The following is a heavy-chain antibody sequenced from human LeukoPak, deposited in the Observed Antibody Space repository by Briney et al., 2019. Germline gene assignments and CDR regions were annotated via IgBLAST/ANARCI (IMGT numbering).Heavy chain of an antibody. Sequence: PGGSLRLSCAASGFTISDHYMDWVRQAPGKGLEWVGRTRNKANSYTTEYAASVKGRFTISRDDSKNSVYLHMNRLKTEDTAVYFCTTDRGLVGASGYLDSWGQGTLVTVSS. CDR3: TTDRGLVGASGYLDS. CDR2: TRNKANSYTT. J-gene: IGHJ4*02. V-gene: IGHV3-72*01. CDR1: GFTISDHY. D-gene: IGHD1-26*01.